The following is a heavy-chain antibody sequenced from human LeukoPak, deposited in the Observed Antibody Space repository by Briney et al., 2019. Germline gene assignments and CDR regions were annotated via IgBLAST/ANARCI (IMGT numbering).Heavy chain of an antibody. J-gene: IGHJ4*02. CDR2: INPSGGST. Sequence: ASVKVSCKASGYTFTSYYMHWVRQAPGQGLEWMGIINPSGGSTSYAQKFQGRVTITADESTSTAYMELSSLRSEDTAVYYCARATGEPTYWGQGTLVTVSS. CDR3: ARATGEPTY. V-gene: IGHV1-46*01. D-gene: IGHD1-1*01. CDR1: GYTFTSYY.